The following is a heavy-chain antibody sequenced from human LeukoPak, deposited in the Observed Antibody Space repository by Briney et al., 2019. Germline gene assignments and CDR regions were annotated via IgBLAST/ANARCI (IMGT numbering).Heavy chain of an antibody. CDR1: GFTFSSYS. CDR3: ARLPVGYCSSTSCYTDYYYYGMDV. CDR2: LSSSSSYI. Sequence: GGSLRLSCAASGFTFSSYSMNWVRQAPGKGLKWVSSLSSSSSYIYYADPVKGRFTISRDNAKNSLYLQMNSLRAEDTAGYYCARLPVGYCSSTSCYTDYYYYGMDVWGQGTTVTVSS. V-gene: IGHV3-21*01. D-gene: IGHD2-2*02. J-gene: IGHJ6*01.